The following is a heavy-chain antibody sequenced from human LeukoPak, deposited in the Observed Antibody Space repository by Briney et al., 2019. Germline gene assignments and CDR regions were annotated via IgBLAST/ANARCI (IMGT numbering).Heavy chain of an antibody. V-gene: IGHV3-23*01. J-gene: IGHJ2*01. Sequence: GGSLRLSCAASGFTFSTYAKSWVRQAPGKGLEWVSTISDSGANTYYADSVRGRFTISRDNSKNTLYLQKNSLRADDTAIYYCAKSMTLQWRGFFDLWGRGTHVTVSS. CDR3: AKSMTLQWRGFFDL. CDR2: ISDSGANT. CDR1: GFTFSTYA. D-gene: IGHD6-19*01.